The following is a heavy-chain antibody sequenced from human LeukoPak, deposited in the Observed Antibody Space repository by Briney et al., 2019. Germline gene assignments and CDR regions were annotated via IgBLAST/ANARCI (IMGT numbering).Heavy chain of an antibody. CDR3: ARAGAYDFWSGYQGGSWFNP. Sequence: SETLSLTCTVSGGSISSSSYYWGWIRQPPGKGLEWIGSIYYSGSTYYNPSLKSRVTISVDTSKNQFSLKLSSVTAADTAVYYCARAGAYDFWSGYQGGSWFNPWGQGTLVTVSS. J-gene: IGHJ5*02. CDR2: IYYSGST. CDR1: GGSISSSSYY. V-gene: IGHV4-39*07. D-gene: IGHD3-3*01.